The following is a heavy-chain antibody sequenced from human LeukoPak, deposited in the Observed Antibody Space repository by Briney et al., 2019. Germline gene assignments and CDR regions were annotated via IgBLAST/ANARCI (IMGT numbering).Heavy chain of an antibody. CDR3: ARTPYTSIWYYFDY. V-gene: IGHV3-11*03. D-gene: IGHD6-13*01. J-gene: IGHJ4*02. CDR2: ISSSSSDT. Sequence: GRSLRLSCAVSGFTFSDYYMSWIRQAPGKGLEWVSYISSSSSDTNYADSVRGRFTISRDNAKNSLYLQMNSLRAEDTAMYYCARTPYTSIWYYFDYWGQGTLVTVSS. CDR1: GFTFSDYY.